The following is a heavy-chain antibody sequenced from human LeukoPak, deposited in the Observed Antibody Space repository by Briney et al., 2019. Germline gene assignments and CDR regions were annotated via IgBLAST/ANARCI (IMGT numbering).Heavy chain of an antibody. Sequence: SETLSLTCTVSGGSISSHYWSWIRQPPGKGLEWIGYIYYSGSTNYNPSLKSRVTISVDTSKNQFSLKLSSVTAADTAVYYCARGGSMITFGGAANWFDPWGQGTLVTVYS. D-gene: IGHD3-16*01. CDR3: ARGGSMITFGGAANWFDP. CDR2: IYYSGST. CDR1: GGSISSHY. V-gene: IGHV4-59*11. J-gene: IGHJ5*02.